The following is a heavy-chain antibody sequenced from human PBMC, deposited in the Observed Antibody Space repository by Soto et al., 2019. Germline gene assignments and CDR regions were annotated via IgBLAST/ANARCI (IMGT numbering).Heavy chain of an antibody. J-gene: IGHJ3*02. Sequence: SVKVSCKASGGTFSSYAISWVRQAPGQGLEWMGGIIPIFGTANYAQKSQGRVTITADESTSTAYMELSSLRSEDTAVYYCAREMATSSGAFGIWGQGTMVTVSS. CDR2: IIPIFGTA. CDR1: GGTFSSYA. CDR3: AREMATSSGAFGI. V-gene: IGHV1-69*13. D-gene: IGHD5-12*01.